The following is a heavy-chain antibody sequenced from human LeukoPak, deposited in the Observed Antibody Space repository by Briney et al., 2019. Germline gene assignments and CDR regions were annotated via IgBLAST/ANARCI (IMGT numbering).Heavy chain of an antibody. CDR3: ARGPYSYDSSGAFDI. Sequence: SEALSLPFTVFGGSISSGGYYWSWSRPPAGEGLEGIGRISSSGSTNYNPSLKSRVTISVDTSKNQFSLKLSSVTAADTAVYFCARGPYSYDSSGAFDIWGQGTMVTVSS. D-gene: IGHD3-22*01. CDR1: GGSISSGGYY. CDR2: ISSSGST. J-gene: IGHJ3*02. V-gene: IGHV4-61*02.